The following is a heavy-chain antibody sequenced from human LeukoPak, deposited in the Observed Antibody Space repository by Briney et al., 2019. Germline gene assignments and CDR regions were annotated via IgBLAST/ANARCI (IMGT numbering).Heavy chain of an antibody. D-gene: IGHD3-10*01. CDR2: IIQDGSEK. V-gene: IGHV3-7*01. J-gene: IGHJ6*03. CDR3: ARTVQTMVRGVNSYYYYYYYMDV. CDR1: GFTFSNFW. Sequence: GGSLRLSCAASGFTFSNFWMSWVRQAPGKGLEWVANIIQDGSEKSYVDSVKGRFTISRDNAKNSLYLQMNSLRAEDTAVYYCARTVQTMVRGVNSYYYYYYYMDVWGKGTTVTISS.